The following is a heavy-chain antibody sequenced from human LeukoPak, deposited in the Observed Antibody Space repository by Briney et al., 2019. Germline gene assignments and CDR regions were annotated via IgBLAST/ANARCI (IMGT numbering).Heavy chain of an antibody. J-gene: IGHJ4*02. Sequence: PSETLSLTCTVSGGSISSSSYYWGWIRQPPGKGLEWIGSIYYSGSTYYNPSLKSRVTISVDTSKNQFSLKLSSVTAADTAVYYCADGGYVWGNFGYWGQGTLVTVSS. CDR1: GGSISSSSYY. CDR3: ADGGYVWGNFGY. D-gene: IGHD3-16*01. CDR2: IYYSGST. V-gene: IGHV4-39*01.